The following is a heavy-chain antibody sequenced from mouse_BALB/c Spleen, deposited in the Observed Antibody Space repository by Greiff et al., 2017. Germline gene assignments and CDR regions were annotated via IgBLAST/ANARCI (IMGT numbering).Heavy chain of an antibody. D-gene: IGHD1-1*01. CDR1: GYTFTDYA. V-gene: IGHV1S137*01. J-gene: IGHJ2*01. Sequence: VKLQQSGAELVRPGVSVKISCKGSGYTFTDYAMHWVKQSHAKSLEWIGVISTYYGDASYNQKFKGKATMTVDKSSSTAYMELARLTSEDSAIYYCARSTTVVGALDYWGQGTTLTVSS. CDR3: ARSTTVVGALDY. CDR2: ISTYYGDA.